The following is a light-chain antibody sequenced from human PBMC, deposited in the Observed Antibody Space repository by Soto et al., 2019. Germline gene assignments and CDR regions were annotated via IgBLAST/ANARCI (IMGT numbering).Light chain of an antibody. CDR3: VLSLPRGVWE. V-gene: IGLV8-61*01. J-gene: IGLJ3*02. CDR1: SGSVSTSNY. Sequence: QAVVTQEPSFSVSPRGTVTLTCGLTSGSVSTSNYPSWYQQTPGQTPRTLIYSTNFRSSGVPDRFSGSILGNKAALTITGAQADDESDYYCVLSLPRGVWEFGGGTQLTVL. CDR2: STN.